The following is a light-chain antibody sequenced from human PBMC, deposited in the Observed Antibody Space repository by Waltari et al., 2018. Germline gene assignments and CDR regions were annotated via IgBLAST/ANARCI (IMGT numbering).Light chain of an antibody. CDR3: QQYDSFRT. CDR1: QSIRSW. Sequence: DIQMTQSPSTLSASVGDRVTITCRASQSIRSWLAWYQKKPGKAPKLLIYKASTLESGVPSRFSGSGSGTEFTLTISRLQPDDFATYYCQQYDSFRTFGQGTKVEVK. J-gene: IGKJ1*01. V-gene: IGKV1-5*03. CDR2: KAS.